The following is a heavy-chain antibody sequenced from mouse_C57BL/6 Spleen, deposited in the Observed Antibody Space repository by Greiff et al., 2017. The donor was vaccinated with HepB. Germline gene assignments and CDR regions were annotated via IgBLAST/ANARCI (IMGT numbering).Heavy chain of an antibody. D-gene: IGHD1-1*01. J-gene: IGHJ4*01. CDR3: AIKEITTVVAPYYAMDY. Sequence: QVQLQQPGAELVKPGASVKVSCKASGYTFTSYWMHWVKQRPGQGLEWIGRIHPSDSDTNYNQKFKGKATLTVDKSSSTAYMQLSSLTAEASAVYYCAIKEITTVVAPYYAMDYWGQGTSVTVSS. CDR1: GYTFTSYW. V-gene: IGHV1-74*01. CDR2: IHPSDSDT.